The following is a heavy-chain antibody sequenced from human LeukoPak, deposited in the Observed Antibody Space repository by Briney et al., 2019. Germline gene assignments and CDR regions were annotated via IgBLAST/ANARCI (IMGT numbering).Heavy chain of an antibody. CDR1: GFTFSRHG. J-gene: IGHJ4*02. CDR3: ARDWIDRSLDY. Sequence: PGGSLRLSCAASGFTFSRHGMNWVRQAPGKGLEWVAVLSPHANYEYYADSVQGRFTMSRDDSKNTVYLLMNSLTDEETGVYYCARDWIDRSLDYWGLGTLVTVSS. V-gene: IGHV3-33*07. CDR2: LSPHANYE. D-gene: IGHD2-2*03.